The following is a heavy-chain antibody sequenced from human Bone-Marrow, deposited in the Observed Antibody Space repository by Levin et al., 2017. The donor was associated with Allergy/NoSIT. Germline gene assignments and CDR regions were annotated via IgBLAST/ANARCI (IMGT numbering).Heavy chain of an antibody. CDR3: ASRLTASGGLDV. J-gene: IGHJ6*02. Sequence: KSGGSLRLSCAVSGVTRNNYTLTWVRQPPGKGLEWVSSINSKSVYIHYGDSVKGRFTISRDNSKKLLFLQMNSLRDEDTATYYCASRLTASGGLDVWGHGTTVTVSS. D-gene: IGHD5-18*01. CDR2: INSKSVYI. V-gene: IGHV3-21*04. CDR1: GVTRNNYT.